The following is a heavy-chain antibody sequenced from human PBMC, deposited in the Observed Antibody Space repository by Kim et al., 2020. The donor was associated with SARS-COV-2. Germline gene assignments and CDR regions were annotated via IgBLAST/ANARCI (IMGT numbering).Heavy chain of an antibody. J-gene: IGHJ5*02. CDR3: AASHYYDSSGHP. D-gene: IGHD3-22*01. Sequence: YYAASGEGRYTISRENSKNTLYLQMNSLGAEDTAVYYCAASHYYDSSGHPWGQGTLVTVSS. V-gene: IGHV3-33*01.